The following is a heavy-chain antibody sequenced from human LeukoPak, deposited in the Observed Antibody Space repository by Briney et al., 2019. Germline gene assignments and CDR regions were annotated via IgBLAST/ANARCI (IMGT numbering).Heavy chain of an antibody. CDR2: IYYSGST. CDR1: GGSISSSSYY. V-gene: IGHV4-39*07. D-gene: IGHD3-10*01. Sequence: PSETLSLTCTVSGGSISSSSYYWGWIRQPPGKGLEWIGSIYYSGSTYYNPSFKSRVTISVDTSKNQFSLKLSSVTAADTAVYYCARDSLRFGVSDAFDIWGQGTMVTVSS. CDR3: ARDSLRFGVSDAFDI. J-gene: IGHJ3*02.